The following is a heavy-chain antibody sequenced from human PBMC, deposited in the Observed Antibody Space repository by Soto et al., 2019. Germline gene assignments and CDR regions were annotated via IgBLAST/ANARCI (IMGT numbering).Heavy chain of an antibody. CDR1: GFSFSYYW. CDR2: IKSDGTRT. J-gene: IGHJ4*02. CDR3: ARDAFRSGSERYDY. D-gene: IGHD5-12*01. Sequence: GGSLSLSCAASGFSFSYYWMHWVRQAPGKGLVWVSRIKSDGTRTDYGESVKGRFTISRDNAKNTLYLEMNSLEAEDTAVYYCARDAFRSGSERYDYWGQGTLVTVSS. V-gene: IGHV3-74*01.